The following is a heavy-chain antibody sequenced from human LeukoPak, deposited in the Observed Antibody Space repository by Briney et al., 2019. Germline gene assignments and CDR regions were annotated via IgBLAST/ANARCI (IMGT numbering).Heavy chain of an antibody. D-gene: IGHD2-2*02. CDR3: AKARVVPAAIPYYFDY. V-gene: IGHV3-23*01. CDR2: ISGSGGST. Sequence: PGGSLRLSCAASGFTFSSYWMSWVRQAPGKGLEWVSAISGSGGSTYYADSVKGRFTISRDNSKNTLYLQMNSLRAEDTAVYYCAKARVVPAAIPYYFDYWGQGTLVTVSS. CDR1: GFTFSSYW. J-gene: IGHJ4*02.